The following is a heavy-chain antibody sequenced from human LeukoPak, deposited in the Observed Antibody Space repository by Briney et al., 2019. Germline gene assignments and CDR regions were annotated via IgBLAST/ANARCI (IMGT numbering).Heavy chain of an antibody. CDR3: ARGVIAARYNWFDP. CDR2: MNPNSGNT. CDR1: GGTFSSYA. V-gene: IGHV1-8*02. J-gene: IGHJ5*02. D-gene: IGHD6-13*01. Sequence: ASVKVSCKASGGTFSSYAINWVRQATGQGLEWMGWMNPNSGNTGYAQKFQGRVTMTRNTSISTAYMKLSSLRSEDTAVCYCARGVIAARYNWFDPWGQGTLVTVSS.